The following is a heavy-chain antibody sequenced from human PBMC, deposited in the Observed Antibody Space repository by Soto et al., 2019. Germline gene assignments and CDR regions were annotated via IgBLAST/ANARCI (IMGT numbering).Heavy chain of an antibody. CDR2: INPSGGST. V-gene: IGHV1-46*03. Sequence: GASVKVSCKASGYTFTSYYMHWVRQAPGQGLEWMGIINPSGGSTSYAQKFQGRVTMTRDTSTSTVYMELSSLRSEDTAVYYCARDFDFGVVRAYYYYYYMDVWGKGTTVTVSS. J-gene: IGHJ6*03. CDR3: ARDFDFGVVRAYYYYYYMDV. CDR1: GYTFTSYY. D-gene: IGHD3-3*01.